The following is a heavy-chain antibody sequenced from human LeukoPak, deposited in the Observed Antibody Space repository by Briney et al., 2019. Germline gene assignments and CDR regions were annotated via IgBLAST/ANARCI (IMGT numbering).Heavy chain of an antibody. Sequence: PSETLSLTCTVSGGSISSSSYYWGWIRQPPGKGLEWIGCIYYSGSTYYNPSLKSRVTISVDTSKNQFSLKLSSVTAADTAVYYCARRTYSSSWYSDYFDYWGQGTLVTVSS. D-gene: IGHD6-13*01. CDR2: IYYSGST. V-gene: IGHV4-39*01. CDR1: GGSISSSSYY. CDR3: ARRTYSSSWYSDYFDY. J-gene: IGHJ4*02.